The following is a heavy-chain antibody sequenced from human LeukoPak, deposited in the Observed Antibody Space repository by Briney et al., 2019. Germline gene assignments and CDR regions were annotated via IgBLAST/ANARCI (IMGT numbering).Heavy chain of an antibody. Sequence: GESLKISCQGSGYSFTSHWIGWVRQMPGKGLEWMGVIFPGDSDTRYSPSFQGQVTISADKSISAAYLQWSSLKASDTAMYYCARHFEWALDYWGQGTLVTVSS. D-gene: IGHD3-3*01. CDR1: GYSFTSHW. CDR3: ARHFEWALDY. CDR2: IFPGDSDT. J-gene: IGHJ4*02. V-gene: IGHV5-51*01.